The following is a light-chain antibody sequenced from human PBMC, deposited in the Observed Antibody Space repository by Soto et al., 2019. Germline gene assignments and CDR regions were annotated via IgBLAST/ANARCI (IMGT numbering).Light chain of an antibody. CDR2: AAS. V-gene: IGKV1-39*01. CDR1: QSINTY. J-gene: IGKJ4*01. Sequence: DIQMTQSPSSLSASVGDRVTITCRASQSINTYLNCYQQKAGKAPKLLIFAASSLQSGVPSRFSGSGSGTDFTLTISSLQPEDFATYSCQQSYSTPLSFGGGTKVEIK. CDR3: QQSYSTPLS.